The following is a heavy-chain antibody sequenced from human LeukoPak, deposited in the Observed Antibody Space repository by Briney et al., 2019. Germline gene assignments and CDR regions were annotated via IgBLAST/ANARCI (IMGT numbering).Heavy chain of an antibody. CDR1: GYSFTSYW. V-gene: IGHV5-51*01. J-gene: IGHJ4*02. D-gene: IGHD1-1*01. Sequence: GESLKISCKGSGYSFTSYWIGWVRQMPGKGLECMGIIYPGDSDTRYSPSFQGQVTISADKSISTAYLQWSSLKASDTAMYYCARHSFGNWNDGSFDYWGQGILVTVSS. CDR3: ARHSFGNWNDGSFDY. CDR2: IYPGDSDT.